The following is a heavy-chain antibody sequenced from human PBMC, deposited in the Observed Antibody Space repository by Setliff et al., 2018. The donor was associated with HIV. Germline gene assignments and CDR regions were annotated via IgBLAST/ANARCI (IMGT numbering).Heavy chain of an antibody. CDR1: GFDFSGYA. CDR3: TKGVQRLRPYYFDS. J-gene: IGHJ4*02. CDR2: LSGGGGVI. V-gene: IGHV3-23*01. Sequence: PGGSLRLSCVASGFDFSGYAMNWVRQAPGKGLEWVSVLSGGGGVIHYANSVKGRFTISRDNSNDTLYLQMNSLRVEDTAIYYCTKGVQRLRPYYFDSWGQGTLVTVSS. D-gene: IGHD4-17*01.